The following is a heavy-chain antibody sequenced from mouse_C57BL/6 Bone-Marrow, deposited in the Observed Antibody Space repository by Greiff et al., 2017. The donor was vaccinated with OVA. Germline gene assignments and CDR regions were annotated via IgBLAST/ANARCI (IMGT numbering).Heavy chain of an antibody. V-gene: IGHV14-2*01. D-gene: IGHD2-4*01. J-gene: IGHJ1*03. CDR3: ARVGLDYHWYFDV. CDR1: GFNIKDYY. CDR2: IDPEAGET. Sequence: EVQLQQSGAELVKPGASVKLSCTASGFNIKDYYMHWVKQRTEQGLEWIGRIDPEAGETKYAPKFQGKATITADTSSNTAYLQLSSLTSEDTSVYYCARVGLDYHWYFDVWGTGTTVTVSS.